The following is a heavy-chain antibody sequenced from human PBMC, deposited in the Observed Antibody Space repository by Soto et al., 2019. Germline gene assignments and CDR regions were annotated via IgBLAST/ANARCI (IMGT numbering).Heavy chain of an antibody. V-gene: IGHV3-23*01. D-gene: IGHD2-2*01. CDR1: GFTLNSSV. J-gene: IGHJ2*01. CDR3: ANLLLINSTTWY. Sequence: GGYAGLSCAASGFTLNSSVMCWVRQAPGKGLEWVSAISGSGDTTYYADSVKGRFTISRDNSKNTLYVQMNNLRTEDTAVYYCANLLLINSTTWY. CDR2: ISGSGDTT.